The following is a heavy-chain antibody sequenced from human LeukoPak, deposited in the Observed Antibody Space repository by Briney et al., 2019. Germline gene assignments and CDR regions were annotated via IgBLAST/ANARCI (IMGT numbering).Heavy chain of an antibody. J-gene: IGHJ2*01. CDR1: GGSISSSDYY. CDR3: ARGAYDGDYYDSSGYLKYWYFDL. CDR2: IYYSGST. Sequence: SETLSLTCTVSGGSISSSDYYWSWIRQPPGKGLEWIGYIYYSGSTYYNPSLKSRVTISVDTSKNQFSLKLSSVTAADTAVYYCARGAYDGDYYDSSGYLKYWYFDLWGRGTLVTVSS. D-gene: IGHD3-22*01. V-gene: IGHV4-30-4*01.